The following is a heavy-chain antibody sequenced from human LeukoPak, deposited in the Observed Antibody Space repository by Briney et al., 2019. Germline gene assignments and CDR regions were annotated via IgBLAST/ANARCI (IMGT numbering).Heavy chain of an antibody. J-gene: IGHJ3*02. V-gene: IGHV3-53*01. Sequence: PGGSLRLPCAASGFTVSSNYMSWVRQAPGKGLEWVSEIYSDGRTYYAASVKGRSSISRDNSKNTVYLQMNSLRAEDTAVYYCARDLREHGVFDIWGQGTMVTVSS. CDR1: GFTVSSNY. CDR2: IYSDGRT. CDR3: ARDLREHGVFDI. D-gene: IGHD1-26*01.